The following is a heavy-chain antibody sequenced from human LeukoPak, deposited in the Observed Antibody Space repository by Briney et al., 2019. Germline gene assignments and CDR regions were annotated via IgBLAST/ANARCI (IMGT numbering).Heavy chain of an antibody. Sequence: ASVKVSCKASGYTFTSNYIHWVRQATGQGLEWMGWMNPNSGNTGYAQKFQGRVTMTRNTSISTAYMELSSLRSEDTAVYYCARWYDSSGSYYYYGMDVWGQGTTVTVSS. V-gene: IGHV1-8*02. CDR2: MNPNSGNT. J-gene: IGHJ6*02. CDR3: ARWYDSSGSYYYYGMDV. CDR1: GYTFTSNY. D-gene: IGHD3-22*01.